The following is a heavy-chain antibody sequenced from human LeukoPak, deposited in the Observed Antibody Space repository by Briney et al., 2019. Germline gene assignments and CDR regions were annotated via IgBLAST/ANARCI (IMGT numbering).Heavy chain of an antibody. CDR3: AKGGGRSGCDY. J-gene: IGHJ4*02. CDR1: GFTFNSYG. D-gene: IGHD6-19*01. Sequence: PGRSLRLSCAASGFTFNSYGMHGVRQAPGKGLEWVAVISYDGSNKYYADSVKGRFTISRDNSKNTLYLQMNSLRAEDTAVYYCAKGGGRSGCDYWGQGTLVTVSS. CDR2: ISYDGSNK. V-gene: IGHV3-30*18.